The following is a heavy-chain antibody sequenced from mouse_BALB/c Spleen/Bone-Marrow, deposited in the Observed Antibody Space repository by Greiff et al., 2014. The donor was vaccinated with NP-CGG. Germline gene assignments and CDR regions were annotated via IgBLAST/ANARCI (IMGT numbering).Heavy chain of an antibody. CDR2: INPNNGGT. Sequence: VQVVESGAELVKPGTSVKLSCKASGYTFTSHYIYWVKQRPGQGLKWIGEINPNNGGTNFNEKFKSKATLTVDKSSSTAYMQXSXXXXEDSAVYYCTRLSLLRGYFDYWGQGTTLTVSS. D-gene: IGHD1-2*01. CDR1: GYTFTSHY. J-gene: IGHJ2*01. V-gene: IGHV1S81*02. CDR3: TRLSLLRGYFDY.